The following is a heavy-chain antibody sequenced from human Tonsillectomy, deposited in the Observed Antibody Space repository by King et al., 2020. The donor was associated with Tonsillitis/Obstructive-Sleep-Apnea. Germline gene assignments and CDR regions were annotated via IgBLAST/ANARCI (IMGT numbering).Heavy chain of an antibody. CDR1: GGSFSGYY. V-gene: IGHV4-34*01. J-gene: IGHJ6*03. Sequence: VQLPQWGAGLLKPSETLSLTCAVYGGSFSGYYWSWIRQPPGKGLEWIGEINHSGSTNYNPSLKSRVTISVDTSKNQFSLKLSSVTAADTAVYYCAREEVVVVPAASCFYYYMDVWGKGTTVTVSS. CDR2: INHSGST. D-gene: IGHD2-2*01. CDR3: AREEVVVVPAASCFYYYMDV.